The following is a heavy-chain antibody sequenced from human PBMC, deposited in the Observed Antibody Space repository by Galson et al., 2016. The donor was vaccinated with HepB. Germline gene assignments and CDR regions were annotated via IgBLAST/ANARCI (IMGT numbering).Heavy chain of an antibody. D-gene: IGHD2-21*01. CDR3: VRSPCGGECFTDF. J-gene: IGHJ4*02. V-gene: IGHV4-38-2*02. Sequence: SETLSLTCTVSGYSISSGFNWGWIRAAPGKGLEWIGSMHHNGNTFCNPSVRSRVTISIDMSKNQFSLNLTSVTAADTGVYYCVRSPCGGECFTDFWGQGTLVTVSS. CDR1: GYSISSGFN. CDR2: MHHNGNT.